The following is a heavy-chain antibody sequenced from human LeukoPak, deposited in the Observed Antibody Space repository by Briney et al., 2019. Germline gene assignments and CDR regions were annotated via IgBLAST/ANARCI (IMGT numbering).Heavy chain of an antibody. V-gene: IGHV1-18*01. Sequence: GASVKVSCKASSYTFTSYGISWVRQAPGQGLECMGWISAYNGNTNYAQKLQGRVTMTTDTSTSTAYMELRSLRSDDTAVYYCARMYYAILTGYRFPFDPWGQGTLVTVSS. D-gene: IGHD3-9*01. CDR2: ISAYNGNT. J-gene: IGHJ5*02. CDR3: ARMYYAILTGYRFPFDP. CDR1: SYTFTSYG.